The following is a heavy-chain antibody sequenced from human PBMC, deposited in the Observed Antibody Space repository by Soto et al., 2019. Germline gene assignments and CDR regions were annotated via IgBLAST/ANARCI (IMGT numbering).Heavy chain of an antibody. Sequence: AGESLKIGCKGSGYSFTGDWIAWVRQMPGKGRGWMGIIYPGDSDTRYSPAFQGQVTIPADKSISAAYLQWSSLKASDTAMYYCAGTYYYDSSCYYWGWNYWGQGTLVTVSS. CDR2: IYPGDSDT. J-gene: IGHJ4*02. V-gene: IGHV5-51*01. CDR1: GYSFTGDW. CDR3: AGTYYYDSSCYYWGWNY. D-gene: IGHD3-22*01.